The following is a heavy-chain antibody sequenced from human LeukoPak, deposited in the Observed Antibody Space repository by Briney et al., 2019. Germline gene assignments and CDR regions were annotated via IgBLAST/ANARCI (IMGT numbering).Heavy chain of an antibody. D-gene: IGHD7-27*01. V-gene: IGHV3-23*01. Sequence: PSETLSLTXTVSGGSISSYYWSWIRQAQGKGLEWVSAISGSGGSTYYADSVKGRFTISRDNSKNTLYLQMNSLRAEDTAVYYCAKEKLGIWVPEYYFDYWGQGTLVTVSS. CDR2: ISGSGGST. CDR3: AKEKLGIWVPEYYFDY. J-gene: IGHJ4*02. CDR1: GGSISSYY.